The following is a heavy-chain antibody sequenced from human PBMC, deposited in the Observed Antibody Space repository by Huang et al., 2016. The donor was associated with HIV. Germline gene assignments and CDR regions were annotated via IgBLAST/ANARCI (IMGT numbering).Heavy chain of an antibody. CDR1: GGSFSDYY. CDR3: ARDNYYYGSGSYYKPRWEYYFDY. V-gene: IGHV4-34*01. D-gene: IGHD3-10*01. J-gene: IGHJ4*02. CDR2: IKHSGST. Sequence: QVQLQQWGAGLLKPSETLSLTCAVYGGSFSDYYWSWIRQPPGKGREWIGEIKHSGSTNYTPSLKSRVTISVDTSKNQFSLKLSSVTAADTAVYYCARDNYYYGSGSYYKPRWEYYFDYWGQGTLVTVSS.